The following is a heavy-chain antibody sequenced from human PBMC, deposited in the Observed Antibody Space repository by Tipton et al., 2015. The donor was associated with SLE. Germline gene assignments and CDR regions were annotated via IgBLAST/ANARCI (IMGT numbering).Heavy chain of an antibody. CDR2: IRYDGSNK. CDR1: GFTFSSYG. J-gene: IGHJ6*02. V-gene: IGHV3-30*02. D-gene: IGHD6-19*01. CDR3: ARDFEAVAGYYYYGMDV. Sequence: SLRLSCAASGFTFSSYGMHWVRQAPGKGLEWVAFIRYDGSNKYYADSVKGRFTISRDNSKNTLYLQMNSLRAEDTAVYYCARDFEAVAGYYYYGMDVWGQGTTVTVSS.